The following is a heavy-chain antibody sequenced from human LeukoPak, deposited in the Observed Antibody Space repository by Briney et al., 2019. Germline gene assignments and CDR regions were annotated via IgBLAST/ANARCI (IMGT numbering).Heavy chain of an antibody. D-gene: IGHD2-2*01. Sequence: GGSLRLSCAASGFTFSSYSMNWVRQAPGKGLEWVSSISSSSSYIYYADSVKGRFTISRDNAKNSLYLQMNSLRAEDTAVYYCARGGVPAAVYGNWFDPWGQGNLVTVSS. CDR3: ARGGVPAAVYGNWFDP. CDR2: ISSSSSYI. V-gene: IGHV3-21*01. J-gene: IGHJ5*02. CDR1: GFTFSSYS.